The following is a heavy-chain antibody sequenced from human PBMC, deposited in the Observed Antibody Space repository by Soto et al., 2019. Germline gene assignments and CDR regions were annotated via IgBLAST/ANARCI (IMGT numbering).Heavy chain of an antibody. CDR3: TRYYYESSGYYVY. CDR1: GFTFRAYY. J-gene: IGHJ4*02. V-gene: IGHV3-49*03. Sequence: PGGSLRLSCTASGFTFRAYYMNWIRQAPGKGLGWVGFIRGETNGGTADYAASLKGRITISRDDSKSTAYLEINSLQTEDTAVYYCTRYYYESSGYYVYWGQGTLVTVSS. CDR2: IRGETNGGTA. D-gene: IGHD3-22*01.